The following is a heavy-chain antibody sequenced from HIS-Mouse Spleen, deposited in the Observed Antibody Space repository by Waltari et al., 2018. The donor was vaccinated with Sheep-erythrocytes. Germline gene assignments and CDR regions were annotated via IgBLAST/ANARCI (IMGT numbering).Heavy chain of an antibody. CDR1: GGTFSSYA. D-gene: IGHD1-26*01. V-gene: IGHV1-69*04. CDR3: AQTGATTPHFDY. Sequence: QVQLVQSGAEVKKPGSSVKVSCKASGGTFSSYAISWVRQAPGQGLDWMGRAIPVLGIAQYEQKFQGRVTITADKSTSTAYMELSSLRSEDTAVYYCAQTGATTPHFDYWGQGTLVTVSS. CDR2: AIPVLGIA. J-gene: IGHJ4*02.